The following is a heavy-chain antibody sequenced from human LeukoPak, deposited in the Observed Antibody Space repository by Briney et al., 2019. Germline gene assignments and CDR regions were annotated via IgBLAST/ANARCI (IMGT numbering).Heavy chain of an antibody. D-gene: IGHD1-26*01. J-gene: IGHJ4*02. Sequence: GGSLRLSCAASGFTFSSYAMSWVRQAPGKGLEWVSAISGSGGSTYYADTVKGRFTISTDNSKNTLYLQMNSLRAEDTAVYYCAKGYGSYFLGAFDYWGQGTLVTVSS. CDR2: ISGSGGST. V-gene: IGHV3-23*01. CDR1: GFTFSSYA. CDR3: AKGYGSYFLGAFDY.